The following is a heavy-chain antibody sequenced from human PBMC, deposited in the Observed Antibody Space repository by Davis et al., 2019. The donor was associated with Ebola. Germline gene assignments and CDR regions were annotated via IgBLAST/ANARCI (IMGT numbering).Heavy chain of an antibody. D-gene: IGHD4-17*01. CDR2: INPNSGRT. CDR1: GYTFTGYY. V-gene: IGHV1-2*06. Sequence: AASVKVSCKASGYTFTGYYMHWVRQAPGQGLEWMGRINPNSGRTNYAQRFQGRVTMTRDTSISTAYMELRRLRSDDTAVYYCARHNGDPYDAFDIWGQGTMVTVS. CDR3: ARHNGDPYDAFDI. J-gene: IGHJ3*02.